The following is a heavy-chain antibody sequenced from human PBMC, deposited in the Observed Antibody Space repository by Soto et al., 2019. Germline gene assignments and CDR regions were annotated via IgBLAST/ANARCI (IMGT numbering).Heavy chain of an antibody. CDR1: GFTVSSNY. CDR2: IYSGGST. D-gene: IGHD6-19*01. J-gene: IGHJ4*02. Sequence: GGSLRLSCAASGFTVSSNYMSWVRQAPGKGLEWVSVIYSGGSTYYADSVKGRFTISRHNSKNTLYLQMNSLRAEDTAVYYCATRDSSGWYYFDYWGQGTLVTVSS. CDR3: ATRDSSGWYYFDY. V-gene: IGHV3-66*01.